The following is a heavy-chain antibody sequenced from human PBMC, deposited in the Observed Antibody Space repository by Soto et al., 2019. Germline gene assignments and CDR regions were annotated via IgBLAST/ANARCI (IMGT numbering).Heavy chain of an antibody. CDR1: GGSISSGGYY. CDR2: IYYSGST. D-gene: IGHD6-19*01. V-gene: IGHV4-31*03. CDR3: ARVKAVAGTIDY. J-gene: IGHJ4*02. Sequence: SETLSLTCTVSGGSISSGGYYWSWIRQHPGKGLEWIGYIYYSGSTYYNPSLKSRVTISVDTSKNQFSLKLSSVTAADTAVYYCARVKAVAGTIDYWGQGTLVTVSS.